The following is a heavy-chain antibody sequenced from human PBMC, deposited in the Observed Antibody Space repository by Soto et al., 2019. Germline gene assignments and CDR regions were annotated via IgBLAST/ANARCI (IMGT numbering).Heavy chain of an antibody. D-gene: IGHD2-8*02. CDR2: IYYSGIT. CDR3: ARGGGVYYFDY. Sequence: SETLSLTCTVSGGSISSYYWSWIRQPPGKGLEWIGYIYYSGITDYNPSLKSRVTISVDTSKSQFSLKLSSVTAAETAVYYCARGGGVYYFDYWGQGTLVTVSS. CDR1: GGSISSYY. J-gene: IGHJ4*02. V-gene: IGHV4-59*01.